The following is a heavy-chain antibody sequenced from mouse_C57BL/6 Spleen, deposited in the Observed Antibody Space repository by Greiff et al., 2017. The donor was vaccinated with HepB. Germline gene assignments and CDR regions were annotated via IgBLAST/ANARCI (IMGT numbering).Heavy chain of an antibody. CDR2: IDPSDSYT. CDR1: GYTFTSYW. J-gene: IGHJ4*01. D-gene: IGHD3-2*02. V-gene: IGHV1-50*01. Sequence: QVHVKQPGAELVKPGASVKLSCKASGYTFTSYWMQWVKQRPGQGLEWIGEIDPSDSYTNYNQKFKGKATLTVDTSSSTAYMQLSSLTSEDSAVYYCAREGGSGGAMDYWGQGTSVTVSS. CDR3: AREGGSGGAMDY.